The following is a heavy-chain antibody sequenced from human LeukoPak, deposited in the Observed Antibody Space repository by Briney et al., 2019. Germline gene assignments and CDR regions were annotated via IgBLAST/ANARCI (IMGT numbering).Heavy chain of an antibody. CDR3: ARHGSVRRPVGP. CDR2: IYATGST. Sequence: SETLSLTCTVSGGSISSYYWSWIRQPPGKGLEWIGYIYATGSTNYNPSLKSRVTISVDTSKNQFSLNLRSVTAADTAVHYCARHGSVRRPVGPCGQATLTTVSS. CDR1: GGSISSYY. V-gene: IGHV4-4*09. D-gene: IGHD3-10*01. J-gene: IGHJ5*02.